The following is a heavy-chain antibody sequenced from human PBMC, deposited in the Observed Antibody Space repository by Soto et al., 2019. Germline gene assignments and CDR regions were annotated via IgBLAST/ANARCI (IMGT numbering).Heavy chain of an antibody. V-gene: IGHV3-11*01. CDR3: AREFWSSWSRSDSFDI. Sequence: QVQLVESGGGLVKPGGSLRLSCAASGFTFSDYYMSWIRQAPGKGLEWVSYISSSGTTIYYADSVKGRFTISRDNAKNSLYLQMNSLRADDTAVYYGAREFWSSWSRSDSFDIWGQGTMVTVSS. D-gene: IGHD6-13*01. CDR1: GFTFSDYY. CDR2: ISSSGTTI. J-gene: IGHJ3*02.